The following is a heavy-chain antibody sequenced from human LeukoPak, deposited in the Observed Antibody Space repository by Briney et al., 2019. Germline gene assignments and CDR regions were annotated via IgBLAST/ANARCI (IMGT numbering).Heavy chain of an antibody. CDR1: GFTFSSYA. CDR3: AKERQRYYYDTSGYRFDY. V-gene: IGHV3-23*01. Sequence: GGSLRLSCAASGFTFSSYAMSWVRQAPGKGLEWVSAISGSGGSTYYADCVKGRFTISRDNSKNTLYLQINSLRAEDTAVYYCAKERQRYYYDTSGYRFDYWGQGTLVTVSS. J-gene: IGHJ4*02. D-gene: IGHD3-22*01. CDR2: ISGSGGST.